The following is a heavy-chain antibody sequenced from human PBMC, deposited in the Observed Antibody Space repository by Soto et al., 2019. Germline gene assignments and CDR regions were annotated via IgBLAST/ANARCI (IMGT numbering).Heavy chain of an antibody. CDR1: GGTLSSYR. J-gene: IGHJ4*02. V-gene: IGHV1-69*01. Sequence: PSVKVSCKASGGTLSSYRISWVRQAPGQGLEWVGGIVPIRRTADYAQTFQGRVIITADESARTSYMELRSLRSQDTAVYYCATRDPGHYWGQGTLVTVS. CDR3: ATRDPGHY. CDR2: IVPIRRTA.